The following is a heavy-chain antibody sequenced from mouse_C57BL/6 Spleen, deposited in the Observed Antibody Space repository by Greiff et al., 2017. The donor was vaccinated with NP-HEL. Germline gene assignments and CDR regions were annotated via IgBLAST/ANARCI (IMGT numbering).Heavy chain of an antibody. D-gene: IGHD2-5*01. CDR3: ARGVYSNYEFAY. J-gene: IGHJ3*01. CDR2: ISDGGSYT. Sequence: EVQRVESGGGLVKPGGSLKLSCAASGFTFSSYAMSWVRQTPEKRLEWVATISDGGSYTYYPDNVKGRFTISRDNAKNNLYLQMSHLKSEDTAMYYCARGVYSNYEFAYWGQGTLVTVSA. CDR1: GFTFSSYA. V-gene: IGHV5-4*01.